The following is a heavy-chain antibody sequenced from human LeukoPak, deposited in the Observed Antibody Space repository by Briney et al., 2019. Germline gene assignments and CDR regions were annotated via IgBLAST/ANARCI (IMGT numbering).Heavy chain of an antibody. D-gene: IGHD5-18*01. Sequence: SGGSLRLSCAASGFTFSNYAMHWVRQAPGKGLEWVAIISYDGNDKYYTDSVKGRFTISRDKSKNTLYLQMNSLRAEDTAVYCCARDRDTAMGLWGQGTLVTVSS. V-gene: IGHV3-30-3*01. J-gene: IGHJ4*02. CDR3: ARDRDTAMGL. CDR2: ISYDGNDK. CDR1: GFTFSNYA.